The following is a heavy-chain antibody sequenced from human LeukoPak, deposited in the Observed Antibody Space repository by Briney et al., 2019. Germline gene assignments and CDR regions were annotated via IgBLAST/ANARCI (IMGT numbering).Heavy chain of an antibody. CDR1: GGSISSYY. J-gene: IGHJ5*02. CDR3: ARDNWNYMSEWFDP. CDR2: IYTSGST. Sequence: PSETLSLTCTVSGGSISSYYWSWIRQPAGKGLEWIGRIYTSGSTNYNPSLKSRVTMSEDTSKNQFSLKLSSVTAADTAVYYCARDNWNYMSEWFDPWGQGTLVTVSS. D-gene: IGHD1-7*01. V-gene: IGHV4-4*07.